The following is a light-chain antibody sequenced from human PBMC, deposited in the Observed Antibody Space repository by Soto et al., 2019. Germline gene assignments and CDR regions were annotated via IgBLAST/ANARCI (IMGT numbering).Light chain of an antibody. V-gene: IGKV1-5*03. CDR3: QLGFT. Sequence: DIQMTQSPSTLSASVGDRVTITCRASQSISSWLAWYQQKPGKAPKLLIYKASSLASGVPSRFSGSGSGTEFTLPISSLQPDDFATYYCQLGFTFGPGTKVDIK. CDR2: KAS. J-gene: IGKJ3*01. CDR1: QSISSW.